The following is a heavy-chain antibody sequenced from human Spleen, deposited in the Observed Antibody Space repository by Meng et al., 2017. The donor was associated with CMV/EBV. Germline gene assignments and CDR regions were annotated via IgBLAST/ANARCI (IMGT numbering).Heavy chain of an antibody. CDR3: ARNRYRKLRGIQRTAKVLGLDV. CDR1: GFDVSSSY. Sequence: GGSLRLSCAASGFDVSSSYMSWVRQAPGKGLEWVTIINAGGSARYADSVRGRLTISRDNSRNTVYLQINSLRAEDTAVFYCARNRYRKLRGIQRTAKVLGLDVWGQGTTVTV. V-gene: IGHV3-66*02. CDR2: INAGGSA. J-gene: IGHJ6*02. D-gene: IGHD3-10*01.